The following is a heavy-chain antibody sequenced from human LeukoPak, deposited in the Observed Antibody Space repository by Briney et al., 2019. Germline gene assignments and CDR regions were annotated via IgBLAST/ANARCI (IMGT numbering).Heavy chain of an antibody. V-gene: IGHV3-21*01. CDR2: VSSSSSYI. CDR1: GFTFSSYS. J-gene: IGHJ4*02. CDR3: AKGGSITIFGVVNAGY. D-gene: IGHD3-3*01. Sequence: GGSLRLSCAASGFTFSSYSMNWVRQAPGKGLEWVSSVSSSSSYIYYADSVKGRFTISRDNAKNSLYLQMNSLRAEDTAVYYCAKGGSITIFGVVNAGYWGQGTLVTVSS.